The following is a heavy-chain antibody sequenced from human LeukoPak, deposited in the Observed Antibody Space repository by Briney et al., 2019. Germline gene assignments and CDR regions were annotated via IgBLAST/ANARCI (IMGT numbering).Heavy chain of an antibody. CDR2: ISSSSSYI. V-gene: IGHV3-21*01. Sequence: GGSLRLSCAASGFTFSSYSMNWVRQAPGKGLEWVSSISSSSSYIYYADSVKGRFTISRDNAKNSLYLQMNSLRAEDTAVYYCARDLGYSYGYGLDHWGQGTLVTVSS. D-gene: IGHD5-18*01. CDR1: GFTFSSYS. J-gene: IGHJ4*02. CDR3: ARDLGYSYGYGLDH.